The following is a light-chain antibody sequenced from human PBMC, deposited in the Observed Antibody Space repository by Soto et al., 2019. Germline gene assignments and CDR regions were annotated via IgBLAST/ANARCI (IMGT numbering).Light chain of an antibody. CDR2: YDS. J-gene: IGLJ2*01. V-gene: IGLV3-21*04. Sequence: SYELTQPPSVSEAPGETDTITCGGKNIGSKSVHWYQQKPGQAPVLVISYDSARPSGIPERFSGSNSGSRATLTISGVEAGDEADFYCQVWDGASDRPVFGGGTKLTVL. CDR3: QVWDGASDRPV. CDR1: NIGSKS.